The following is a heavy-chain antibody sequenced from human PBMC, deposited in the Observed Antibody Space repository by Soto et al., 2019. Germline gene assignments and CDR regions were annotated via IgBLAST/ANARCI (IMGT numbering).Heavy chain of an antibody. CDR2: ISAYNGNT. V-gene: IGHV1-18*04. Sequence: GASVKVSCEASGYTFTSYGISRVRQAPGQGLEWMGWISAYNGNTNYAQKLQGRVTMTTDTSTSTAYMELRSLRSDDTAVYYCASRQKTSWGIEFDYLAQGTLVTFSS. CDR1: GYTFTSYG. CDR3: ASRQKTSWGIEFDY. D-gene: IGHD2-2*01. J-gene: IGHJ4*02.